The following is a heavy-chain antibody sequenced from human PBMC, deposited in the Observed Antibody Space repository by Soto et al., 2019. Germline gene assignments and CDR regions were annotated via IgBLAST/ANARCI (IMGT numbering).Heavy chain of an antibody. CDR1: GFTFSHYW. D-gene: IGHD6-13*01. CDR3: ARVGYSSSWVNFDY. CDR2: INSDDSST. Sequence: HPGGSLRLSCAASGFTFSHYWMHWVRQAPGKGLVWVSRINSDDSSTSYADSVKGRFTISRDNAKSTLYLQMNSLRAEDTAVYYCARVGYSSSWVNFDYWGQGTLVTVSS. V-gene: IGHV3-74*01. J-gene: IGHJ4*02.